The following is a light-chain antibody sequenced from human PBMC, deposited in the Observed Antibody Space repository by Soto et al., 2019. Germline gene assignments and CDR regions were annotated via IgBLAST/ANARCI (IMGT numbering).Light chain of an antibody. V-gene: IGKV3-20*01. CDR1: QSVSRY. CDR2: GAS. J-gene: IGKJ5*01. CDR3: QHFGGTTFT. Sequence: EIALTQSPATLSLSPGERATLSCRASQSVSRYLAWYQQKPGQAPSLLIYGASTRATGIPDRFSRSGSGTHFTLTISRLEPGDFAVYDCQHFGGTTFTFGQGTRLEIK.